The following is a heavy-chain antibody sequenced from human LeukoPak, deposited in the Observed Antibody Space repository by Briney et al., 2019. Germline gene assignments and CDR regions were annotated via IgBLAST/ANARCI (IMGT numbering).Heavy chain of an antibody. CDR2: IRSKANNCAT. CDR3: TTTGDTIYDAFDI. Sequence: GSLRLSCAASGFTFSVSAMHWVRQASGKGLEWVGRIRSKANNCATAYAASVKGRFTISRDDSKNTAYLQMNSLKTEDTAVYYCTTTGDTIYDAFDIWGQGTMVTVSS. D-gene: IGHD3-3*01. V-gene: IGHV3-73*01. J-gene: IGHJ3*02. CDR1: GFTFSVSA.